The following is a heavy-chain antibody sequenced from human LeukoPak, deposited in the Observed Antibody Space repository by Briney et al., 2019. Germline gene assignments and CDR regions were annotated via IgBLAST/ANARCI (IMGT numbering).Heavy chain of an antibody. CDR3: TSKGREGWFDP. CDR1: GFTFISYW. CDR2: INSDGSST. D-gene: IGHD1-26*01. J-gene: IGHJ5*02. V-gene: IGHV3-74*01. Sequence: PAGSLRLSCAASGFTFISYWMHWVRQAPGKGLVWVSRINSDGSSTSYADSVKGRFTISRDTAKNPLYLQRTSLRAEGTAVYYCTSKGREGWFDPWGQGTLVTVSS.